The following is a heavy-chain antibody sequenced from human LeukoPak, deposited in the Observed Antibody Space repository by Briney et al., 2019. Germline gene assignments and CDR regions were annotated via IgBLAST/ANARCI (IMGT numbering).Heavy chain of an antibody. D-gene: IGHD6-19*01. V-gene: IGHV3-48*01. CDR3: ASGSLAGRYFDF. CDR2: ITSTTATI. Sequence: GGSLRLSCAASGFSFSTYNMIWVRQAPGKGMEWISFITSTTATISYSDSVRGRFTISSDNAKNSLYLQMNNLRAEDTAVYYCASGSLAGRYFDFWAREPWSPSPQ. CDR1: GFSFSTYN. J-gene: IGHJ4*02.